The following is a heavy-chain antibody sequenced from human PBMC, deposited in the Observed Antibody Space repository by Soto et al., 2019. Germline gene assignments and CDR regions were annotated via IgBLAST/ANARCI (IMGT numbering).Heavy chain of an antibody. CDR1: GFTFSSYA. J-gene: IGHJ3*02. CDR2: ILNDGSKK. CDR3: AREGGYEGGDAFDI. D-gene: IGHD3-22*01. V-gene: IGHV3-30-3*01. Sequence: QVQLVESGGGVVQPGRSLRLSCAASGFTFSSYAMHWVRQAPGKGLEWVAVILNDGSKKYYADSVKGRFTISRDNSKNTLYLQRNSLRAEDTAVYSCAREGGYEGGDAFDIWGQGTMVTVSS.